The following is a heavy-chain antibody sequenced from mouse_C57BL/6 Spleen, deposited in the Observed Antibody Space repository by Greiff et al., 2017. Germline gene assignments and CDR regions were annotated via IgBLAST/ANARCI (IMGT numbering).Heavy chain of an antibody. V-gene: IGHV14-4*01. CDR1: GFNIKDDY. J-gene: IGHJ4*01. CDR3: TTRELVL. CDR2: IDPENGDT. D-gene: IGHD4-1*01. Sequence: EVQGVESGAELVRPGASVKLSCTASGFNIKDDYMHWVKQRPEQGLEWIGWIDPENGDTEYASKFQGKATITADTSSNTAYLQLSSLTSEDTAVYYCTTRELVLWGQGTSVTVSS.